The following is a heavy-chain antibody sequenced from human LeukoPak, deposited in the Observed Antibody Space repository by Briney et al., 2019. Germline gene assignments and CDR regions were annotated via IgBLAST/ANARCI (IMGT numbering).Heavy chain of an antibody. D-gene: IGHD5-18*01. CDR3: ASVYVDTAMAYYFDY. V-gene: IGHV3-23*01. Sequence: GGSLRLSCTASGFIFTSYAMSWVRHVPGKGLEWASSILSGGDMTSYADSVRGRFTISRDNSKNTLYLQMNSLRAEDTAVYYCASVYVDTAMAYYFDYWGQGTLVTVSS. CDR2: ILSGGDMT. CDR1: GFIFTSYA. J-gene: IGHJ4*02.